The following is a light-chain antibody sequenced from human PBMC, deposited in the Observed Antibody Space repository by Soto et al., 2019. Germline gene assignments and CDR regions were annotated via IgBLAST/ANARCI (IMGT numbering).Light chain of an antibody. Sequence: QSVLTQSPSASASLGASVKLTCTLSSGHSSYAIAWHQQQPEKGPRYLMKLNSDGSHSKGDGIPDRFSGSSSRAERYLTSSSLQSEDEADYYCQTWGTGIQVFGTGTKLTVL. CDR3: QTWGTGIQV. J-gene: IGLJ1*01. CDR1: SGHSSYA. V-gene: IGLV4-69*01. CDR2: LNSDGSH.